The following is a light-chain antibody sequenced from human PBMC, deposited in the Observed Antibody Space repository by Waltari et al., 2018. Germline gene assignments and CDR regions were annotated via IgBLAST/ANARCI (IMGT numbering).Light chain of an antibody. CDR3: QQYYEAPRT. V-gene: IGKV1-NL1*01. CDR2: AAS. CDR1: QGIRDS. Sequence: DIQLTQSPYSLSATLGDRVTINCRASQGIRDSLAWYQKKQGKAPKLLVHAASRLESGVPSRFSCSGSGAEYTLTISSLQPEDLATSYCQQYYEAPRTFGQGTKLEI. J-gene: IGKJ2*02.